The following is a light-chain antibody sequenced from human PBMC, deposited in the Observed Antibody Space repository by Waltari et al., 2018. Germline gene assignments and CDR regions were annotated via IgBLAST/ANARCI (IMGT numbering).Light chain of an antibody. Sequence: QLNQSPSSPSASVRARVTIPCLASHSISNYLNWYQQKPGKAPKLLIYAASSLQSGVPSRFSGSGSGTDFTLTISSLQPEDFATYYCQQSYSTPLTFGGGTKVEIK. V-gene: IGKV1-39*01. CDR3: QQSYSTPLT. J-gene: IGKJ4*01. CDR2: AAS. CDR1: HSISNY.